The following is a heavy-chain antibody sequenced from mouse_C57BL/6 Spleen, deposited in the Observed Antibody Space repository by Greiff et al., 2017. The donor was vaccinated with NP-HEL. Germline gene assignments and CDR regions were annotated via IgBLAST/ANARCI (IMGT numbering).Heavy chain of an antibody. V-gene: IGHV1-55*01. CDR2: IYPGSGST. CDR3: AGITTKYAMDY. Sequence: QVQLKQPGAELVKPGASVKMSCKASGYTFTSYWITWVKQRPGQGLEWIGDIYPGSGSTNYNEKFKSKATLTVDTSSSTAYMQLSSLTSEDSAVYYCAGITTKYAMDYWGQGTSVTVSS. D-gene: IGHD2-4*01. J-gene: IGHJ4*01. CDR1: GYTFTSYW.